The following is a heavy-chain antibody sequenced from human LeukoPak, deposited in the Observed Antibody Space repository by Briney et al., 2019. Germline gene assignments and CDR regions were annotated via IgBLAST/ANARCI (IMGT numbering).Heavy chain of an antibody. CDR1: GFTFSSYD. CDR3: ARALLTPRYSSSWLLGPLRGVWFDP. CDR2: IGTAGDT. Sequence: GGSLRLSCAASGFTFSSYDMHWVRQATGKGLEWVSAIGTAGDTYYPGSVKGRFTISRENAKNSLYLQMNSLRAGDTAVYYCARALLTPRYSSSWLLGPLRGVWFDPWGQGTLVTVSS. V-gene: IGHV3-13*01. J-gene: IGHJ5*02. D-gene: IGHD6-13*01.